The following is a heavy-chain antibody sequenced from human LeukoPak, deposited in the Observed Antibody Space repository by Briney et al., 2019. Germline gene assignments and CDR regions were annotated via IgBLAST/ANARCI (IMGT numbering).Heavy chain of an antibody. CDR1: GYTLTNNW. V-gene: IGHV3-74*01. Sequence: GESLKISCKASGYTLTNNWIAWVRQVPGKGLLWVSRINSDGSSTIYADFVKGRFTISRDNAKNTLYLQMNSLRAEDTAVYYCVLGGKQFARYITPKYYFDYWGRGTLVTVSS. CDR2: INSDGSST. CDR3: VLGGKQFARYITPKYYFDY. J-gene: IGHJ4*02. D-gene: IGHD4-23*01.